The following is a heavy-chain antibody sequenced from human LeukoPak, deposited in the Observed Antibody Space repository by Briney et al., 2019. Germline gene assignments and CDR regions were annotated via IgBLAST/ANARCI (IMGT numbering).Heavy chain of an antibody. J-gene: IGHJ3*02. CDR1: GYTFTGYY. V-gene: IGHV1-2*02. Sequence: ASVKVSCKASGYTFTGYYMHWVRQAPGQGLEWMGWINPNSGGTNYAQKFQGRVTMTRDTSISTAYMELSRLRSDDTAVYYCAREDYDSSGYEGAFDIWGQGTMVTVSS. D-gene: IGHD3-22*01. CDR3: AREDYDSSGYEGAFDI. CDR2: INPNSGGT.